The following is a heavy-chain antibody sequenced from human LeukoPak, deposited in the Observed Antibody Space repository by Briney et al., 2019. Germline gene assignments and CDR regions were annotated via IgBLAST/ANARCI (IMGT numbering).Heavy chain of an antibody. Sequence: GGSLRLSCTASGFSLYTQWMGWVRHAPGKGLEWVATIKEDGIDKYYVDSVEGRFFISRDNAKNSVYLQMNSLRAEDTAVYYCARDGRTTFDYWGQGTLVTVSS. CDR2: IKEDGIDK. CDR3: ARDGRTTFDY. J-gene: IGHJ4*02. CDR1: GFSLYTQW. V-gene: IGHV3-7*01. D-gene: IGHD4-11*01.